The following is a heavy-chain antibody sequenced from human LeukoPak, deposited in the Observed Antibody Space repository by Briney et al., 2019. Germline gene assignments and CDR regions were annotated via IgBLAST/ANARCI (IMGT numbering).Heavy chain of an antibody. D-gene: IGHD5-12*01. CDR3: ARMSPYMGATTSDAFDI. Sequence: GASVKVSCKASGYTFTSYGISWVRQAPGQGLEWMGWISAYNGNTNYAQKLQGRVTMTTDTSTSTAYMELRSLRSDDTAVYYCARMSPYMGATTSDAFDIWGQGTMVTVSS. V-gene: IGHV1-18*01. CDR2: ISAYNGNT. CDR1: GYTFTSYG. J-gene: IGHJ3*02.